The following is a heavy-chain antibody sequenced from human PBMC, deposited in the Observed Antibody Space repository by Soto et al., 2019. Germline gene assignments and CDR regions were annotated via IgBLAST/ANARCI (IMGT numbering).Heavy chain of an antibody. V-gene: IGHV5-10-1*01. J-gene: IGHJ6*02. CDR1: ADSFTMYW. CDR2: IDPSDSYT. CDR3: ASTTGYSYGYDYYYGMYV. D-gene: IGHD5-18*01. Sequence: PGESVKISCKGCADSFTMYWISWVRQMPGKGLEWMGRIDPSDSYTNYSPSFQGHVTTSADKSISTAYLQWSSLKASDTAMYYCASTTGYSYGYDYYYGMYVWGQGTTVTVSS.